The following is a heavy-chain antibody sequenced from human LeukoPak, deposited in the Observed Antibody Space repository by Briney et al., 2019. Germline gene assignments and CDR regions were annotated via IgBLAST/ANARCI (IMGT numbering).Heavy chain of an antibody. V-gene: IGHV1-2*02. CDR2: INPNSGGT. J-gene: IGHJ4*02. CDR3: ARDEKVLRYFDWLLSTLDY. CDR1: GYTFTGYY. Sequence: ASVKVSCKASGYTFTGYYMHWVRQAPGQGLEWMGWINPNSGGTNYAQRFQGRVTMTRDTSISTAYMELSRLRSDDTAVYYCARDEKVLRYFDWLLSTLDYWGQGTLVTVSS. D-gene: IGHD3-9*01.